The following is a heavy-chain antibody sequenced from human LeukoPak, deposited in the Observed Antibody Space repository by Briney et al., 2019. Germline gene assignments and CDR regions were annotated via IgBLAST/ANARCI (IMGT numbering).Heavy chain of an antibody. Sequence: GASVKVPCKASGGTFSSYAISWVRQAPGQGLEWMGGIIPIFGTANYAQKFQGRVTMTEDTSTDTAYMELSSLRSEDTAVYYCATDRWFGELFVWLWGQGTLVTVSS. D-gene: IGHD3-10*01. CDR3: ATDRWFGELFVWL. V-gene: IGHV1-69*06. J-gene: IGHJ4*02. CDR2: IIPIFGTA. CDR1: GGTFSSYA.